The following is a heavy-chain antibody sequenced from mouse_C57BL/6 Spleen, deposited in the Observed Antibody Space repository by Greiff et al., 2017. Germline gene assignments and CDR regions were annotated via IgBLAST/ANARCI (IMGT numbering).Heavy chain of an antibody. CDR2: IYPRDGST. V-gene: IGHV1-78*01. J-gene: IGHJ2*01. CDR3: AEDYYSNYGLDY. CDR1: GYTFTDHT. D-gene: IGHD2-5*01. Sequence: VQRVESDAELVKPGASVKISCKVSGYTFTDHTIHWMKQRPEQGLEWIGYIYPRDGSTKYNEKFKGKATLTADKSSSTAYMQLNSLTSEDSAVYFCAEDYYSNYGLDYWGQGTTLTVSS.